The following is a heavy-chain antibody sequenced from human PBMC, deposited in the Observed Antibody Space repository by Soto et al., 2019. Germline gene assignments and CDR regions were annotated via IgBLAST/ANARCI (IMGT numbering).Heavy chain of an antibody. V-gene: IGHV6-1*01. J-gene: IGHJ4*02. D-gene: IGHD3-22*01. CDR3: VSSDRSGFGVDY. CDR2: TSYRSKWYN. Sequence: SQTLSLTCDISGDSVSSNSAAWNWIRQSPSRGLEWLGRTSYRSKWYNDYAVSVKSRITINPDTSKNQFSLQLNSVTPEDTALYYCVSSDRSGFGVDYWGQGTLVTVSS. CDR1: GDSVSSNSAA.